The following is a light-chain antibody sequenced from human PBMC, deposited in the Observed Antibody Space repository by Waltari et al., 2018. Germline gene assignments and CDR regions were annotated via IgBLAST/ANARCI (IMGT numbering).Light chain of an antibody. CDR1: TNDLGSYNY. Sequence: QSALTQPPSVSGSPGQSITISCTGTTNDLGSYNYVSWYQQHPGKAPKLIILEVTKRPSGVPDRLSGSKSGNTASLTISGLRAEDEAEYYCSSYTSSYTWVFGGGTKLTVL. CDR3: SSYTSSYTWV. J-gene: IGLJ3*02. CDR2: EVT. V-gene: IGLV2-14*03.